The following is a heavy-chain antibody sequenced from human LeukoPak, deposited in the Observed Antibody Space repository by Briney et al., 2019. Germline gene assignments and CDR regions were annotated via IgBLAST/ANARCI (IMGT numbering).Heavy chain of an antibody. CDR3: ARAPTEYSSSPGRFDP. J-gene: IGHJ5*02. D-gene: IGHD6-6*01. CDR1: GYSISSGYY. Sequence: PSETLSLTCTVSGYSISSGYYWGWIRQPPGKGLEWIGSIYHSGSTYYNPSLKSRVTISVDTSKNQFSLKPSSVTAADTAVYYCARAPTEYSSSPGRFDPWGQGTLVTVSS. CDR2: IYHSGST. V-gene: IGHV4-38-2*02.